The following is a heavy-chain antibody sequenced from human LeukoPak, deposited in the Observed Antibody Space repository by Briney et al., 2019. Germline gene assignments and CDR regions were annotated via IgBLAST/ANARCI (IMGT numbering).Heavy chain of an antibody. V-gene: IGHV3-13*01. CDR1: GFTFSSYD. D-gene: IGHD1-26*01. CDR2: IGTAGDT. CDR3: ARGGELLRPADY. J-gene: IGHJ4*02. Sequence: QSGGSPRLSCAASGFTFSSYDMHWVRQATGKGLEWVSAIGTAGDTYYPGSVKGRFTISRENAKNSSYLQMNSLRAGDTAVYYCARGGELLRPADYWGQGTLVTVSS.